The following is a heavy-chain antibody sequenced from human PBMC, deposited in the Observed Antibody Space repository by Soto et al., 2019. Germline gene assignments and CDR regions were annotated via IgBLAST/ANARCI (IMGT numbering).Heavy chain of an antibody. CDR1: GGSFSGYY. V-gene: IGHV4-34*01. D-gene: IGHD6-6*01. J-gene: IGHJ4*02. CDR2: INHSGST. CDR3: ARGGGAARPYDY. Sequence: NLSETLSLTCAVYGGSFSGYYWSWIRQPPGKGLEWIGEINHSGSTNYNPSLKSRVTISVDTSKNQFSLKLSSVTAADTAVYYCARGGGAARPYDYWGQGTLVTVSS.